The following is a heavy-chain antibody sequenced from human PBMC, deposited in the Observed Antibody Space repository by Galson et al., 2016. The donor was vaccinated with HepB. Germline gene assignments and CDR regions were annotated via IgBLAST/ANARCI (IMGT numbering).Heavy chain of an antibody. CDR3: ARRDLRDGFDI. J-gene: IGHJ3*02. Sequence: QSGAEVKKPGESLKISCKASGYILTEYWIGWVRQIPGKGLEWMGIIFPGDSDTRYSPSFQGQVTISVDKSLSTAYLQWSSLKPSDSAIYYCARRDLRDGFDIWGQGTMVTVSS. CDR2: IFPGDSDT. CDR1: GYILTEYW. V-gene: IGHV5-51*01.